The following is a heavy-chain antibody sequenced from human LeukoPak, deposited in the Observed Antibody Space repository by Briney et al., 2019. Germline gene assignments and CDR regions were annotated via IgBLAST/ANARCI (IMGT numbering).Heavy chain of an antibody. V-gene: IGHV4-4*02. Sequence: QPSGTLSLTCAVSGGSISSRNWWTWVRQPPGKGLEWIGEISHSGSTNYNPSLESRVTVSVDNSKNQFSLKLSSVTAADTAVYYCARDSPVHYQGAFDIWGQGTMVTVSS. J-gene: IGHJ3*02. CDR3: ARDSPVHYQGAFDI. CDR2: ISHSGST. D-gene: IGHD3-10*01. CDR1: GGSISSRNW.